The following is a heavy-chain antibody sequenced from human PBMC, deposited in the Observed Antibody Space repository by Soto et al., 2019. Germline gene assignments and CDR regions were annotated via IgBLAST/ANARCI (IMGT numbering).Heavy chain of an antibody. D-gene: IGHD2-2*02. CDR2: IKQDGSGK. V-gene: IGHV3-7*01. CDR1: GFPFSSYW. CDR3: ASDRHCSSTSSYTGGMDV. J-gene: IGHJ6*02. Sequence: CLRLSCAASGFPFSSYWMSWVRQAPGQGVEWVANIKQDGSGKHYALYVKGRFTIDRDKAQNSLYLQMVSLTAEDADVYYCASDRHCSSTSSYTGGMDVWGQGTTVTVSS.